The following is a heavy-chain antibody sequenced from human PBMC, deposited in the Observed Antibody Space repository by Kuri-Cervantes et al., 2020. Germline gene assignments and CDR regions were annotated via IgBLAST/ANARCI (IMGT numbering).Heavy chain of an antibody. V-gene: IGHV1-45*02. Sequence: SVKVSCKASGYTFTGYYMHWVRQAPGQGLEWMGWITPFNGNTNYAQKFQDRVTITRDRSMSTAYMELSSLRSEDTAMYYCASSNVVVTAINYYYYYMDVWGKGTTVTVSS. CDR2: ITPFNGNT. J-gene: IGHJ6*03. CDR1: GYTFTGYY. CDR3: ASSNVVVTAINYYYYYMDV. D-gene: IGHD2-21*02.